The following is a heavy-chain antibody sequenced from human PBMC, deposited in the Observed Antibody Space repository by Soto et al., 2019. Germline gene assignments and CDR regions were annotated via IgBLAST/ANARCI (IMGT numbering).Heavy chain of an antibody. D-gene: IGHD3-22*01. J-gene: IGHJ4*02. V-gene: IGHV3-53*05. CDR2: IYSGGNT. CDR1: GFTVSNNY. CDR3: AIDYYKYYDSSGYYRSPDY. Sequence: GGSLRLSCAASGFTVSNNYMSWVRQAPGKGLEWVSVIYSGGNTYYADSVKGRFTISRDNSRNTLFLQMNSLRAEDTAVYYCAIDYYKYYDSSGYYRSPDYWGQGTLVTVSS.